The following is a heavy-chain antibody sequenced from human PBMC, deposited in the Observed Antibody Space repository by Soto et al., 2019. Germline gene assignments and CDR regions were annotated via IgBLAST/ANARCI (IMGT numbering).Heavy chain of an antibody. D-gene: IGHD3-3*01. J-gene: IGHJ5*02. V-gene: IGHV3-30-3*01. CDR1: GFTFSSYA. Sequence: PGGSLRLSWAAYGFTFSSYAMHWVRLAPGKGLEWVSVISYDGSNKYYADSVKGRFTISRDNSKNTLYLQMNSLRAEDTAVYYCAREQNYDFWSGYYSYTFGVVYNWFDPWGQGTLATVYS. CDR3: AREQNYDFWSGYYSYTFGVVYNWFDP. CDR2: ISYDGSNK.